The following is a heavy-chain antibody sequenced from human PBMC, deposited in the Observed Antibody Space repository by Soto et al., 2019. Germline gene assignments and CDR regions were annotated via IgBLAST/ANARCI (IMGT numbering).Heavy chain of an antibody. Sequence: QVQLVESGGGVVQPGRSLRLSCAASGFTFSSYGMHWVRQAPGKGLEWVAVIWYDGSNKYYADSVKGRFTISRDNSKNTLYPQMNSLRAEDTAVYDCARAEVVYGSRKHFDYWGQGTLVTVSS. J-gene: IGHJ4*02. CDR3: ARAEVVYGSRKHFDY. D-gene: IGHD2-8*02. CDR1: GFTFSSYG. V-gene: IGHV3-33*01. CDR2: IWYDGSNK.